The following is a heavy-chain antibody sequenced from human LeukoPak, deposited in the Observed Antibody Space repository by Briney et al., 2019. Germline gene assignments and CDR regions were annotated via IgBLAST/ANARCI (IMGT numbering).Heavy chain of an antibody. CDR2: IWYDGSNK. V-gene: IGHV3-33*01. CDR1: GFTFSSYG. D-gene: IGHD2-15*01. CDR3: ARRGGGSCIDY. J-gene: IGHJ4*02. Sequence: GRSLRLSCAASGFTFSSYGMHWVRQAPGKGLEWVGVIWYDGSNKYYANSVKGRFTISRENCRNTLYVQTNSLRAADTAVYYCARRGGGSCIDYWGQGTLVTVSS.